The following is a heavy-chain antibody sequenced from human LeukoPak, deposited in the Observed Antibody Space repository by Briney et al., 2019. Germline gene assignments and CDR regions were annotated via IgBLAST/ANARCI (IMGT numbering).Heavy chain of an antibody. V-gene: IGHV1-2*02. CDR1: GYTFSDYY. CDR2: INPNSGDT. J-gene: IGHJ5*02. CDR3: ARGRRFDP. Sequence: ASVKVSCKASGYTFSDYYMHWVRQAPGQGLQWVGWINPNSGDTNYAQKFQGRVTMTRDTSISTAYMELNRLRSDDTAVYYCARGRRFDPWGQGTLVTVSS.